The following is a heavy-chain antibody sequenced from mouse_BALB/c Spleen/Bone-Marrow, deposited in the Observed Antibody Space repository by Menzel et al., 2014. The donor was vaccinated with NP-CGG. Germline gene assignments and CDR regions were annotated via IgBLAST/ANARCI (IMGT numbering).Heavy chain of an antibody. Sequence: QVTLKECGPGLLQPSQPLSLTCSFSGFPLSTSGMGVSWIRQPSGTGLEWLAHIYWDDDKRYNPSLKSRLTISKDTSSNQVFLKITSVDTADTAAYYCARIYDGYPYYFDCWGQGTTLTVSS. CDR3: ARIYDGYPYYFDC. CDR1: GFPLSTSGMG. CDR2: IYWDDDK. V-gene: IGHV8-12*01. J-gene: IGHJ2*01. D-gene: IGHD2-3*01.